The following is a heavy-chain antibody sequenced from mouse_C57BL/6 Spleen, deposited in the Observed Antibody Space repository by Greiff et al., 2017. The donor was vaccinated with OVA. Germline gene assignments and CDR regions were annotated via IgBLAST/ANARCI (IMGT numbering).Heavy chain of an antibody. CDR2: IYPGSGST. Sequence: QVQLQQPGAELVKPGASVKMSCKASGYTFTSYWITWVKQRPGQGLEWIGDIYPGSGSTTYNEKFTSKATLTVDKSSSTAYMQLSSLTSEDSAVYYCARTGPFAYWGQGTLVTVSA. CDR3: ARTGPFAY. V-gene: IGHV1-55*01. J-gene: IGHJ3*01. D-gene: IGHD4-1*01. CDR1: GYTFTSYW.